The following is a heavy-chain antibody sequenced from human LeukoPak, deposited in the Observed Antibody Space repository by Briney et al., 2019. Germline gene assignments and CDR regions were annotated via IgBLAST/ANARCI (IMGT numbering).Heavy chain of an antibody. D-gene: IGHD1-1*01. V-gene: IGHV3-74*01. Sequence: GGSLRLSCAASGFTFSTYWTHWVRQAPGKGLVWVSRINTDGSGTSYADSVKGRFTISRDNAKNTLYLQMNSLRAEDTAVYYCAREWKKTGAFDYWGQGTLVSVSS. CDR2: INTDGSGT. CDR1: GFTFSTYW. J-gene: IGHJ4*02. CDR3: AREWKKTGAFDY.